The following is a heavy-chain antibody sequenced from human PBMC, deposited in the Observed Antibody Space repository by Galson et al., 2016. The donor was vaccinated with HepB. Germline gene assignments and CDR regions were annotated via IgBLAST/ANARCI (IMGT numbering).Heavy chain of an antibody. CDR2: INGSGSDT. J-gene: IGHJ6*02. V-gene: IGHV3-23*05. CDR1: GFTFSNHA. D-gene: IGHD3-10*01. CDR3: VKNSGSGDPGYFHMDV. Sequence: SLRLSCAGSGFTFSNHAMTWVRQAPGKGLEWVSLINGSGSDTFYADSVKGRFTISRDNSRNTLSLQMNSLRAEDTGIYYCVKNSGSGDPGYFHMDVWGQGTTVTVSS.